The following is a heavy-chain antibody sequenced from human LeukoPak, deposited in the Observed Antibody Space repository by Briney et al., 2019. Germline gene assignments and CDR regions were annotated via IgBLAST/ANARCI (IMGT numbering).Heavy chain of an antibody. Sequence: SETLSLTCTVSGGSISSYYWSWIRQTPGKGLEWMGYIYYSGSTNYNPSLKSRVTISVDTSKNQFSLKLSSVTAADTAVYYCARVGYSNYPPGDYYYYYMDVWGKGATVTVSS. CDR2: IYYSGST. V-gene: IGHV4-59*01. CDR1: GGSISSYY. CDR3: ARVGYSNYPPGDYYYYYMDV. D-gene: IGHD4-11*01. J-gene: IGHJ6*03.